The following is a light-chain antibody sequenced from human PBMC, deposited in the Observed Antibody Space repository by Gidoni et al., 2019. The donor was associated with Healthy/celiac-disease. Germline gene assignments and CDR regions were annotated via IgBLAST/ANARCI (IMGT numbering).Light chain of an antibody. J-gene: IGKJ4*01. CDR2: GAS. V-gene: IGKV3-20*01. CDR1: QSVSSSY. Sequence: ELVLTQSPGTLSLSPGERATLSGRASQSVSSSYLAWYQQKPGQAPRLLIYGASSRATGIPDRFRGSGSGTDFTLTISRLEPEDFAVYYCQQYGSSSLTFGGGTKVEIK. CDR3: QQYGSSSLT.